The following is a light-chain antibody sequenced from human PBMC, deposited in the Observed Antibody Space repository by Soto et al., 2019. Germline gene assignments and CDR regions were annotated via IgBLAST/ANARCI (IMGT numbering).Light chain of an antibody. CDR1: QNVATN. V-gene: IGKV3-15*01. J-gene: IGKJ1*01. CDR2: GAS. Sequence: IVMTQSPVTLSMSPRDRATLSCRASQNVATNVAWYQQIPGQAPRLLIYGASIRATGVSARFNGSGSGTEFTLTIGSLRSQGLADFYCHQANSSLPTLGRGTRVEV. CDR3: HQANSSLPT.